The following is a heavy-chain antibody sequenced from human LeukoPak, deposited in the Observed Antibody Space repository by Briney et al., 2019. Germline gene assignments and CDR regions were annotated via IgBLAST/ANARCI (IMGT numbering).Heavy chain of an antibody. CDR3: ARSYKGYYYYYMDV. J-gene: IGHJ6*03. Sequence: GGSLRLSCAASGFTFSSYAMHWVRQAPGKGLEWVAVISYDGSNKYYADSVKGRFTISRDNSKNTLYLQMNSLRAEDTAVYYCARSYKGYYYYYMDVWGKGTTVSVSS. V-gene: IGHV3-30-3*01. CDR1: GFTFSSYA. CDR2: ISYDGSNK. D-gene: IGHD2-2*02.